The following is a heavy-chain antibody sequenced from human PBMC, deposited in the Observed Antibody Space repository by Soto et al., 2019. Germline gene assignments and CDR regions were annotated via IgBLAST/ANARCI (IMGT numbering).Heavy chain of an antibody. CDR3: ARGSRFDFWSGRGGMDV. V-gene: IGHV4-59*01. D-gene: IGHD3-3*01. CDR2: IYYSGST. CDR1: GGSISSYY. Sequence: SETLSLTCTVSGGSISSYYWSWIRQPPGKGLEWIGYIYYSGSTNYNPSLKSRVTISVDTSKNQFSLKLSSVTAADTAVYYCARGSRFDFWSGRGGMDVWGQGTTVTVSS. J-gene: IGHJ6*02.